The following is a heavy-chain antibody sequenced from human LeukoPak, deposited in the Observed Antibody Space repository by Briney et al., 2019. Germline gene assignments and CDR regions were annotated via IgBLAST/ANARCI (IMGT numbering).Heavy chain of an antibody. CDR1: AFTFNTFDNFA. D-gene: IGHD5-12*01. CDR3: AKDGAWLRFDD. J-gene: IGHJ4*02. Sequence: GGSLRLSCSVSAFTFNTFDNFAMNWVRQAPGKGLEWVAAISESGASTYYAASVKGRFTISRDDSKNTLYLQMNNLRAEDTAVYYCAKDGAWLRFDDWGQGILVTVSS. CDR2: ISESGAST. V-gene: IGHV3-23*01.